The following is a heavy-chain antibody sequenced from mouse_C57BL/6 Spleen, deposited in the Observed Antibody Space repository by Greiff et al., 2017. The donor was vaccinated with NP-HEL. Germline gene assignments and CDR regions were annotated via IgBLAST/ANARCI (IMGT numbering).Heavy chain of an antibody. D-gene: IGHD2-3*01. CDR2: INPNNGGT. CDR3: ARFSDGYYFDY. V-gene: IGHV1-18*01. CDR1: GYTFTDYN. J-gene: IGHJ2*01. Sequence: VQLKQPGAELVKPGASVKIPCKASGYTFTDYNMDWVKQSHGKSLEWIGDINPNNGGTIYNQKFKGKATLTVDKSSSTAYMELRSLTSEDTAVYYCARFSDGYYFDYWGQGTTLTVSS.